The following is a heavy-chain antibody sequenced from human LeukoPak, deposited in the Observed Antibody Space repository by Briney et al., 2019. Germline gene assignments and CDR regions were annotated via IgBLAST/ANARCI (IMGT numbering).Heavy chain of an antibody. D-gene: IGHD6-6*01. CDR2: IYYSGST. Sequence: SETLSLTCTVSGGSISSYYWSWIRQPPGKGLEWIGYIYYSGSTNYNPSLKSRVTISVDTSKNQFSLKLSSVTAADTAVYYCARGYATYSSSSITGYNWFDPWGQGTLVTVSS. J-gene: IGHJ5*02. CDR3: ARGYATYSSSSITGYNWFDP. CDR1: GGSISSYY. V-gene: IGHV4-59*01.